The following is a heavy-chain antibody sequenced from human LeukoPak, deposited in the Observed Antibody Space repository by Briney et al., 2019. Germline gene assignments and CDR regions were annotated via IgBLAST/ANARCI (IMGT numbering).Heavy chain of an antibody. CDR3: AKDNDLGRVGYSYGSLPGNYYYYYYGMDV. CDR1: GFTFSSYA. Sequence: GGSLRLSCAASGFTFSSYAMSWVRQAPGKGLEWVSAISGSGGSTYYADSVKGRFTISRDNSKNTLYLQMNSLRAEDTAVYYCAKDNDLGRVGYSYGSLPGNYYYYYYGMDVWGQGTTVTVSS. D-gene: IGHD5-18*01. V-gene: IGHV3-23*01. CDR2: ISGSGGST. J-gene: IGHJ6*02.